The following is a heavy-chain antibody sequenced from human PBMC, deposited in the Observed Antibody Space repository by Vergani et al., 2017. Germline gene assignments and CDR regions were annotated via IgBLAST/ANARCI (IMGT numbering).Heavy chain of an antibody. CDR1: GGSISSGSYY. Sequence: QVQLQESGPGLVKPSQTLSLTCTVSGGSISSGSYYWSWIRQPAGKGLAWIGRIYTSGSTNYNPSLKSRVTISVDTSKNQFSLKLSSVTAADTAVYYCARDLYDWGQGTLVTVSS. D-gene: IGHD2/OR15-2a*01. V-gene: IGHV4-61*02. CDR3: ARDLYD. CDR2: IYTSGST. J-gene: IGHJ4*02.